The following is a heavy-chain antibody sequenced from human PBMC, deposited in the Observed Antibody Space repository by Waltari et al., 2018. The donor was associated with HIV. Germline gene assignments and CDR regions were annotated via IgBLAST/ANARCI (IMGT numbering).Heavy chain of an antibody. CDR3: ARYRPEVHYYNGMDV. Sequence: VQMVESGGDSRQAGGSSRSCWAASGFAFSSSWRFWDRQAPGKGLVWVSRISSGGSTTSYADSVKGRFTVSRDNARNTLYLQMNSLRAEDTAVYYCARYRPEVHYYNGMDVWGQGTTVTVSS. CDR1: GFAFSSSW. D-gene: IGHD3-16*02. CDR2: ISSGGSTT. V-gene: IGHV3-74*01. J-gene: IGHJ6*02.